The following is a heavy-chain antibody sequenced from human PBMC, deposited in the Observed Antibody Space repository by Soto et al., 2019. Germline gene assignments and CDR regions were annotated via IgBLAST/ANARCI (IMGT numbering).Heavy chain of an antibody. CDR1: GDSITTYKW. D-gene: IGHD7-27*01. J-gene: IGHJ6*02. Sequence: SETLSLTCGVSGDSITTYKWWTWVRQTPGKGLEWIGEIYDSGNTRYNPSLKSRVTISKDTSKNELSLKLNSVTVADTAVYYCATCQLGEYSYDMDIWGQGTTVTVSS. V-gene: IGHV4-4*02. CDR3: ATCQLGEYSYDMDI. CDR2: IYDSGNT.